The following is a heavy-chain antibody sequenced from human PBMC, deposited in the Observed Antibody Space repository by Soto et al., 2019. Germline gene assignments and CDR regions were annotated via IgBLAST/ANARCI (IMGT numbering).Heavy chain of an antibody. D-gene: IGHD3-3*01. V-gene: IGHV4-34*01. J-gene: IGHJ6*02. CDR2: INHSGST. Sequence: PSETLSLTCAVYGGSFSGYYWSWIRQPPGKGLEWIGEINHSGSTNYNPSLKSRVTISVGTSKNQFSLKLSSVTAADTAVYYCARERFGVVNYYYYGMDVWGQGTTVTVSS. CDR1: GGSFSGYY. CDR3: ARERFGVVNYYYYGMDV.